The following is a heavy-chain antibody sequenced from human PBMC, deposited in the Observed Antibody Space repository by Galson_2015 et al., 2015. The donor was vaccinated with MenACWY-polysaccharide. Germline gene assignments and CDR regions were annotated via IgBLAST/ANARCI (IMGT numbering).Heavy chain of an antibody. CDR1: GFTFSGHW. D-gene: IGHD3-10*01. V-gene: IGHV3-7*01. J-gene: IGHJ4*02. CDR3: TRRLVRGVIIRDFDS. CDR2: INKDGRKK. Sequence: SLRLSCAASGFTFSGHWMSWVRQAPGKGLEWVANINKDGRKKNYVDSVKGRFTISRDNAKNSLYLQMNSLRAEDTAVYYCTRRLVRGVIIRDFDSWGQGTLVTVSS.